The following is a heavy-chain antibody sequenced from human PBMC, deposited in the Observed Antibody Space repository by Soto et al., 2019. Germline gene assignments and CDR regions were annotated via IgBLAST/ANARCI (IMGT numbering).Heavy chain of an antibody. Sequence: GGSLRLSCAASGFTFSSYWMHWVRQAPGRGLVWVSRISGDGSRTTYADSVKGRFTISRDNAKNTLYLQMNSLRAEDTAMYYCATDPDSYGFSYFDYWGHGALVTVSS. J-gene: IGHJ4*01. CDR1: GFTFSSYW. CDR3: ATDPDSYGFSYFDY. V-gene: IGHV3-74*03. CDR2: ISGDGSRT. D-gene: IGHD5-18*01.